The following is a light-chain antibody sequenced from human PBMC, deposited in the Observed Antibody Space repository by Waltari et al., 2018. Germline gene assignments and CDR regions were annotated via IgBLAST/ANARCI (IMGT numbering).Light chain of an antibody. CDR3: QQYYDTPPT. CDR2: WAS. J-gene: IGKJ4*01. Sequence: DIVMTQSPDSLAVSLGERATINCKSSQSVLHSSNNQNYLAWYQQKPGQPPKLLIYWASTREPGVPDRFSGSGSGTDFTLTISSLQAEEVALYSCQQYYDTPPTFGGGTKVEIK. CDR1: QSVLHSSNNQNY. V-gene: IGKV4-1*01.